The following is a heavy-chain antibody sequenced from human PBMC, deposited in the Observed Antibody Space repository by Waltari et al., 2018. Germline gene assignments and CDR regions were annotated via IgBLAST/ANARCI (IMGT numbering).Heavy chain of an antibody. D-gene: IGHD1-26*01. CDR3: AKGGVSPTYMDV. Sequence: QVQLVESGGGGVQPGRSLRLSCAAPGCTCSSFSIYWVRQAPGKGLEWVALISYDGSNKYYADSAKGRFTISRDNSRNTLYLQMDSLRAEDTAVYYCAKGGVSPTYMDVWGKGTTVTISS. J-gene: IGHJ6*04. CDR2: ISYDGSNK. V-gene: IGHV3-30-3*02. CDR1: GCTCSSFS.